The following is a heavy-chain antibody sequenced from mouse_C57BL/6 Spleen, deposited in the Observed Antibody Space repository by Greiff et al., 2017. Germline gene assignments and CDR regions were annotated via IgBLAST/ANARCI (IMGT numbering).Heavy chain of an antibody. J-gene: IGHJ2*01. CDR2: IDPSDSYT. CDR3: ARKPQLTGFLFDY. Sequence: QVQLQQPGAELVMPGASVKLSCKASGYTFTRYWMHWVKQRPGQGLEWIGEIDPSDSYTNYNQKFKGKSTLTVDKSSSTAYMQLSSLTSEDSAVYYCARKPQLTGFLFDYWGKGTTLTVSS. V-gene: IGHV1-69*01. CDR1: GYTFTRYW. D-gene: IGHD4-1*01.